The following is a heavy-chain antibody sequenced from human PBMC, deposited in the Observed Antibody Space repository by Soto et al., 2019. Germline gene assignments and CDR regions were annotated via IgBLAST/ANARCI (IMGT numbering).Heavy chain of an antibody. V-gene: IGHV1-18*01. CDR2: ISAYNGNT. CDR1: GYTFTSYG. J-gene: IGHJ6*02. D-gene: IGHD2-21*02. Sequence: QVQLVQSGAEVKKPGASVKVSCKASGYTFTSYGIIWVRQAPGQGLEWMGWISAYNGNTNYAQKLQGRVTMTTDTATSTAYMELRSLRSDDTAVYYCAREDCGGDCYPPLYYYYGMDVWGQGTTVTVSS. CDR3: AREDCGGDCYPPLYYYYGMDV.